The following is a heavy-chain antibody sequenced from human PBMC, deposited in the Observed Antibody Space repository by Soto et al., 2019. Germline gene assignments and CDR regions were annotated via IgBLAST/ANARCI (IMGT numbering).Heavy chain of an antibody. CDR1: GGSISSGGYS. V-gene: IGHV4-30-2*01. J-gene: IGHJ3*02. D-gene: IGHD4-17*01. CDR2: IYHSGST. Sequence: SETLSLTCTVSGGSISSGGYSWSWIRQPPGKGLEWIGYIYHSGSTYYNPSLKSRVTISVDRSKNQFSLKLSSVTAADTAVYYCASHHTYGSHNDAFDIWGQGTMVT. CDR3: ASHHTYGSHNDAFDI.